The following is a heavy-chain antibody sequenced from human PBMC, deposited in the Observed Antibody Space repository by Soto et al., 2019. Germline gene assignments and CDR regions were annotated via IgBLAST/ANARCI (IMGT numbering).Heavy chain of an antibody. CDR2: ISYDGTTE. Sequence: GGSLRLSCAASGFTFSSYAMHWVRQAPGKGLEWVAVISYDGTTEYYAESVKGRFTIPRDNSKNTLYLQMNSLRAEDTAVYYCAKGTGNIVLMVYAILFDYWGQGTLVTVSS. CDR1: GFTFSSYA. J-gene: IGHJ4*02. V-gene: IGHV3-30*18. CDR3: AKGTGNIVLMVYAILFDY. D-gene: IGHD2-8*01.